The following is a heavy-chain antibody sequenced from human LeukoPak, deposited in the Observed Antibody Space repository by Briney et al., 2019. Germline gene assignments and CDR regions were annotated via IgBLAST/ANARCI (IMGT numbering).Heavy chain of an antibody. Sequence: GGSLRLSCAASGFTFSSYGMHWVRQAPGKGLEWVAFIRYDGSNKYYADSVKGRFTISRDNAKNSLYLQMNSLRAEDTAVYYCARDQVGNISVWGQGTLVTVSS. CDR3: ARDQVGNISV. CDR2: IRYDGSNK. CDR1: GFTFSSYG. D-gene: IGHD2/OR15-2a*01. V-gene: IGHV3-30*02. J-gene: IGHJ4*02.